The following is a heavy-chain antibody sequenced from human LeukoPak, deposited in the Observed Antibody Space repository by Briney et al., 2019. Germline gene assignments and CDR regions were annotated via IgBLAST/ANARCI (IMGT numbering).Heavy chain of an antibody. D-gene: IGHD2-2*01. V-gene: IGHV4-61*01. CDR3: ASVNCSSTSCYRYYYYYGMDV. Sequence: SETLSLTCTVSGGSFSSGSYYWSWLRQPPGKGLEWIGYIYYSGSTNYNPSLKSRVTISVDTSKNQFSLKLSSVTAADTAVYYCASVNCSSTSCYRYYYYYGMDVWGQGTTVTVSS. CDR2: IYYSGST. J-gene: IGHJ6*02. CDR1: GGSFSSGSYY.